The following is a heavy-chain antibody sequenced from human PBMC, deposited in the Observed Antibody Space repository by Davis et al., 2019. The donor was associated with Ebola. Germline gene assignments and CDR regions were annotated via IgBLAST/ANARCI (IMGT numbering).Heavy chain of an antibody. CDR2: IIANGNNA. Sequence: GGSLRLSCAASGFTFSNNAMSWVRQAPGKGLEWVAAIIANGNNAYYADSVKGRFTISRDNSKDTLFLQTTSLRAEDTAVYFCAKFGGGAARREFWGQGTLVTVSS. D-gene: IGHD6-6*01. V-gene: IGHV3-23*01. CDR3: AKFGGGAARREF. J-gene: IGHJ4*02. CDR1: GFTFSNNA.